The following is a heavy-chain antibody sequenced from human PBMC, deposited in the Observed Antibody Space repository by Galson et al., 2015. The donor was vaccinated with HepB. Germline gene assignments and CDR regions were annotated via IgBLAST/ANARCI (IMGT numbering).Heavy chain of an antibody. CDR3: ARDEAGGLAHY. Sequence: SLRLSCAASGFISSSYWMHWVRQAPGKGLVWVSCINSDGNNTRYADSVKGRFTISRDNAKNTLYLQMNSLRDEDTAVYYCARDEAGGLAHYWGQGALVTVSS. CDR1: GFISSSYW. V-gene: IGHV3-74*01. CDR2: INSDGNNT. J-gene: IGHJ4*02.